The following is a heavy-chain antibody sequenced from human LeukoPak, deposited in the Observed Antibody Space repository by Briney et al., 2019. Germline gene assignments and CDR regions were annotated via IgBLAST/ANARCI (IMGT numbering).Heavy chain of an antibody. D-gene: IGHD6-13*01. CDR1: GFTFSSYA. CDR3: AKDLDSSSWDYYYYGMDV. V-gene: IGHV3-23*01. J-gene: IGHJ6*02. Sequence: GGSLRLSCAASGFTFSSYAMSWVRQAPGKGLEWVSAISGSGGSTYYADSVKGRFTISRDNSKNTLYLRMNSLRAEDTAVYYCAKDLDSSSWDYYYYGMDVWGQGTTVTVSS. CDR2: ISGSGGST.